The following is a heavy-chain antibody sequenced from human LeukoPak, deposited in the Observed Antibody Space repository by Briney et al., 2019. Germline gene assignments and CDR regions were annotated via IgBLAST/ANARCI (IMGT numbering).Heavy chain of an antibody. V-gene: IGHV4-4*07. CDR2: IYTSGST. CDR1: GGSISSYY. J-gene: IGHJ4*02. CDR3: ARGRGSSWYYFDY. D-gene: IGHD6-13*01. Sequence: SETLSLTCTVSGGSISSYYWSWIRQPAGKGLEWIGRIYTSGSTNYNPSLKGRVTMSVDTSKNQFSPQLSSVTAADTAVYYCARGRGSSWYYFDYWGQGTLVTVSS.